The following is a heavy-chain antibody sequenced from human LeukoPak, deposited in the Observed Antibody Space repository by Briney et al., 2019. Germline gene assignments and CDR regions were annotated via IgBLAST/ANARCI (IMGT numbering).Heavy chain of an antibody. J-gene: IGHJ4*02. V-gene: IGHV4-59*01. CDR3: ARGALGYYDSSGYYRSYFDY. CDR1: GGSISTYY. CDR2: IYYSGST. D-gene: IGHD3-22*01. Sequence: PSETLSLTCTVSGGSISTYYWSWIRQPPGKGLEWIGYIYYSGSTNYNPSLKSRVTISVDTSKNQFSLKLTSVTAADTAVYYCARGALGYYDSSGYYRSYFDYWGQGTLVTVSS.